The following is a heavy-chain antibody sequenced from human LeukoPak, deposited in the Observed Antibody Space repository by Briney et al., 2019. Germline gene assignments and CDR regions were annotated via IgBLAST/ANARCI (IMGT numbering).Heavy chain of an antibody. Sequence: ASVKVSCKASGYTFTSYAMHWVRQAPGQRLEWMGWINAGNGNTKYSQKFQGRVTITRDTSASTAYMGLRSLRSDDTAVYYCARAGYGDYVGYWGQETWSPSPQ. J-gene: IGHJ4*01. D-gene: IGHD5-12*01. CDR1: GYTFTSYA. CDR2: INAGNGNT. V-gene: IGHV1-3*01. CDR3: ARAGYGDYVGY.